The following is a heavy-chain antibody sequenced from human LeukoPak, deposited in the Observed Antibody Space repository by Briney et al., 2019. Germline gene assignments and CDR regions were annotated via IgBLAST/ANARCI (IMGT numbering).Heavy chain of an antibody. Sequence: SETLSLTCTVSGGSISSYYWSWIRQPPGKGLEWIGYIYYSGSTNYNPSLKSRVTISVDTSKNQFSLKLSSVTAADTAVYYCAAWGRDGYNFDAFDIWGQGTMVTVSS. D-gene: IGHD5-24*01. J-gene: IGHJ3*02. CDR2: IYYSGST. CDR3: AAWGRDGYNFDAFDI. CDR1: GGSISSYY. V-gene: IGHV4-59*08.